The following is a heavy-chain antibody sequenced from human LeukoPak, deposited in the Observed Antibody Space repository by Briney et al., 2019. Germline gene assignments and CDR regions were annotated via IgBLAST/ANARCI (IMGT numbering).Heavy chain of an antibody. CDR2: ISASDTYI. CDR3: AREPSGGYCSSSSCSRYFQH. Sequence: PGGSPRLSCAASGFIFSGYSMNWVRQAPGKGLEWVSSISASDTYINYADSLKGRFTISRDNAKNSLYLQMNSLRAEDTAVYYCAREPSGGYCSSSSCSRYFQHWGQGTLVTVSS. J-gene: IGHJ1*01. D-gene: IGHD2-2*01. CDR1: GFIFSGYS. V-gene: IGHV3-21*01.